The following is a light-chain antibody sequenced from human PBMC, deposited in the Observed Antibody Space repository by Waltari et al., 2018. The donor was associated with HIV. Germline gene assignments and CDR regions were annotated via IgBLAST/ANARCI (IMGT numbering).Light chain of an antibody. J-gene: IGLJ3*02. CDR3: SSYTSSSTLHWV. Sequence: QSALTQPASVSGSPGQSITISCTGTSSDVGGYNYVSWSQQHPGKAPKLMIYEVSNRPSGVSNRFSGSKSGNTASLTISGLQAEDEADYYCSSYTSSSTLHWVFGGGTKLTVL. V-gene: IGLV2-14*01. CDR2: EVS. CDR1: SSDVGGYNY.